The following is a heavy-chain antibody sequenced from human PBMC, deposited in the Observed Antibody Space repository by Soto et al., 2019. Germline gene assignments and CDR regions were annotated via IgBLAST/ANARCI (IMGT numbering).Heavy chain of an antibody. Sequence: GGSLRLSCAASGFTFDDYAMHWVRQAPGKGLEWVSGISWNSGSIGYADSVKGRFTISRDNAKNSLYLQMNSLRAEDTALYYCAKGTTGGPAFDYWGQGTLVTVSS. D-gene: IGHD2-8*02. CDR2: ISWNSGSI. CDR3: AKGTTGGPAFDY. V-gene: IGHV3-9*01. J-gene: IGHJ4*02. CDR1: GFTFDDYA.